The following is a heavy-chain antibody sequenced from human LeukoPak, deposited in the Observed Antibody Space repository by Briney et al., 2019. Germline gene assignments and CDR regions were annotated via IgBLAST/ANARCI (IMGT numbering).Heavy chain of an antibody. CDR3: ARLAYGDYLPDY. J-gene: IGHJ4*02. CDR2: IYTSGST. CDR1: GGSISSGSYY. Sequence: PSQTLSLTCTVSGGSISSGSYYWSWIRQPAGKGLEWFGRIYTSGSTTYNPSLKSRVTISVAPSKTQFSLQLSSAPAADTAVYYCARLAYGDYLPDYWGQGTLVTVSS. V-gene: IGHV4-61*02. D-gene: IGHD4-17*01.